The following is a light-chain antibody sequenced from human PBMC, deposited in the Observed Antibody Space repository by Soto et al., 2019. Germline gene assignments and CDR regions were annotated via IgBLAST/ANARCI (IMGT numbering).Light chain of an antibody. Sequence: DIQLTQSPSFLSASVGDRVTITCRASQGISSYLAWYQQKPGKAPKLLIYAASTLQSGVTSRFSGSESGTDFTLTVSRLQPDACATYYCQPHDSYSTFGQGTRLEIK. V-gene: IGKV1-9*01. CDR1: QGISSY. CDR2: AAS. CDR3: QPHDSYST. J-gene: IGKJ5*01.